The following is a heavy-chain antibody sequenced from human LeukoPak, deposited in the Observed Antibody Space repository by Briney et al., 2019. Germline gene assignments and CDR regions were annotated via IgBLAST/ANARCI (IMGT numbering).Heavy chain of an antibody. V-gene: IGHV4-38-2*01. CDR3: ARALDSSGHYDY. J-gene: IGHJ4*02. CDR1: GYSISSGYY. Sequence: PSETLSLTCAVSGYSISSGYYWGWIRQPPGKGLEWIGSIYHSGSTYYNPSLKSRVTISVDTSKNQFPLKLSSVTAADTAVYYCARALDSSGHYDYWGQGTLVTVSS. CDR2: IYHSGST. D-gene: IGHD3-22*01.